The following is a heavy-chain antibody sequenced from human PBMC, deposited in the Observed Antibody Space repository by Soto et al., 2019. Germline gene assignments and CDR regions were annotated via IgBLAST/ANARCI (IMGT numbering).Heavy chain of an antibody. D-gene: IGHD1-1*01. CDR1: GGSISSGGYS. Sequence: SETLSLTCAVSGGSISSGGYSWSWIRQPPGKGLEWIGYIYHSGSTYYNPSLKSRVTISVDRSKNQFSLKLSSVTAADTAVYYCARERNARIDYWGQGTLVTVSS. J-gene: IGHJ4*02. CDR3: ARERNARIDY. CDR2: IYHSGST. V-gene: IGHV4-30-2*01.